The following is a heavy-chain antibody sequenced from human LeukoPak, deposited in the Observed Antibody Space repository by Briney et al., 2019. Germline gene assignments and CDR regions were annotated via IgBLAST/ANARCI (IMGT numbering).Heavy chain of an antibody. J-gene: IGHJ4*02. V-gene: IGHV3-7*01. CDR3: ARRRCSGGSCYFDY. D-gene: IGHD2-15*01. Sequence: GGSLRLSCAASGFTFSSYWMSWVRQAPGKGLEWVANIKQDGSEKYYVDSVKGRFTISRDNAKNSLYLQMNSLRAEDTAVYYCARRRCSGGSCYFDYWGQGTLVTVSS. CDR2: IKQDGSEK. CDR1: GFTFSSYW.